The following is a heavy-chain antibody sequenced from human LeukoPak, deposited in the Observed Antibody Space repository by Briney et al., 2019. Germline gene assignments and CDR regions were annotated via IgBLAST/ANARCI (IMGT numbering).Heavy chain of an antibody. CDR1: GGSFSGYY. Sequence: SETLSLTCAVYGGSFSGYYWSWIRQPPGKGLEWIGEINHSGSTNYNPSLKSRVTISVDTSKNQFSLKLSSVTAADTAVYYCARGLRVGDYVWGSYRWNWFDPWGQGTLVTVSS. CDR2: INHSGST. D-gene: IGHD3-16*02. V-gene: IGHV4-34*01. J-gene: IGHJ5*02. CDR3: ARGLRVGDYVWGSYRWNWFDP.